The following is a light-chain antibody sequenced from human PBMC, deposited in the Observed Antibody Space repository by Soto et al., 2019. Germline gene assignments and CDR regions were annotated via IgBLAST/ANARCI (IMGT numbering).Light chain of an antibody. Sequence: QSALTQPASVSGSPGQSITISCTGTNNDIGGYNYVSWYDHHPGKAPRLIIYEVSNRPSGVSNRFSGSKSGNTAYLTISGLQAEEEAHYYCSSYTTTSHCVFGTGTKVTVL. V-gene: IGLV2-14*01. CDR1: NNDIGGYNY. CDR2: EVS. J-gene: IGLJ1*01. CDR3: SSYTTTSHCV.